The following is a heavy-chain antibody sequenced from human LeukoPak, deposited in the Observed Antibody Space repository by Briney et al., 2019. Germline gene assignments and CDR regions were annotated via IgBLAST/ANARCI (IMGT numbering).Heavy chain of an antibody. D-gene: IGHD4/OR15-4a*01. Sequence: PGGSLRLSCAASGFTFSSFAMNWVRQAPGKALEWVSYISHTGSAISYAGSVKGRFTISRDNGKKSLWLQMNSLRAEDTAVYYCAAEYGRAFDIWGQGTLVTVSS. V-gene: IGHV3-48*03. CDR1: GFTFSSFA. CDR3: AAEYGRAFDI. CDR2: ISHTGSAI. J-gene: IGHJ3*02.